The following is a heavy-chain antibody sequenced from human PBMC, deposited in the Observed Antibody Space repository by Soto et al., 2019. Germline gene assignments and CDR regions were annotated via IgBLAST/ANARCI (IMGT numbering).Heavy chain of an antibody. CDR2: ISSSGSTI. D-gene: IGHD5-12*01. J-gene: IGHJ4*02. CDR1: VFTFSSYE. CDR3: AREVATFDY. Sequence: GGSLRLSCAASVFTFSSYEMNLVRQAPGKGLEWVSYISSSGSTIYYADSVKGRFTISRDNAKNSLYLQMNSLRAEDTAVYYCAREVATFDYWGQGTLVTVS. V-gene: IGHV3-48*03.